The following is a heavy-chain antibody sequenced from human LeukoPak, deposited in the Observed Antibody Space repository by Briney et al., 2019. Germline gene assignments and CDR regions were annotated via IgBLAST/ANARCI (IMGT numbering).Heavy chain of an antibody. CDR3: ARYFHH. CDR1: GFTFSNYE. V-gene: IGHV3-48*03. Sequence: GGSLRLSCAASGFTFSNYEMNWVRQAPGKGLEWVSYISSSGSTLYYADPVKGRFTISRDNAKNSLYLQMNSLRAEDTAVYYCARYFHHWGQGTLVTVSS. CDR2: ISSSGSTL. J-gene: IGHJ1*01.